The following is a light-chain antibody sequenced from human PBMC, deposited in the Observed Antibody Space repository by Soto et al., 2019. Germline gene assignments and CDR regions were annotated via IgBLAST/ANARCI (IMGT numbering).Light chain of an antibody. CDR2: HNN. Sequence: QSVLTQPPSVSAAPGQKVTISCSGSASNIGNNYVSWYQQHPGTAPKLLIYHNNKRPSGIPDRFSGSKSGTSATLDITGLQTGDEADYYCGTWDTSVSGGGVVFGGGTKVTVL. CDR1: ASNIGNNY. V-gene: IGLV1-51*01. J-gene: IGLJ3*02. CDR3: GTWDTSVSGGGVV.